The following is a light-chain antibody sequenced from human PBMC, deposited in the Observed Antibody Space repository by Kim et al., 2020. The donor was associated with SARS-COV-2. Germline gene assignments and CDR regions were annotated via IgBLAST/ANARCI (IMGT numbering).Light chain of an antibody. CDR2: GNS. Sequence: QRCPIPCNGSSSYIGACYVIHWYQQVPGTAPQLLVYGNSNRPSGVPDRFSGSKSGTSASLAITGLQAEDEADYYCQSYDSSLSAVVFGGGTQLTVL. CDR1: SSYIGACYV. V-gene: IGLV1-40*01. CDR3: QSYDSSLSAVV. J-gene: IGLJ2*01.